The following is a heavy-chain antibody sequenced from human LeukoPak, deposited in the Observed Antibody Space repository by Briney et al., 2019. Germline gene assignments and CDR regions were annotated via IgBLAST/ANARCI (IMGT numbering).Heavy chain of an antibody. Sequence: QPGGSLRLSCAASGFTFSSYGVHWVRQAPGKGLEWVAVISYDGSNKYYADSVKGRFTISRDNSKNPLYLQMNSMRAEDTAVYYCAKVPHLDYDYVWGSYRVDYWGRGTLVTVSS. CDR1: GFTFSSYG. CDR2: ISYDGSNK. J-gene: IGHJ4*02. D-gene: IGHD3-16*02. CDR3: AKVPHLDYDYVWGSYRVDY. V-gene: IGHV3-30*18.